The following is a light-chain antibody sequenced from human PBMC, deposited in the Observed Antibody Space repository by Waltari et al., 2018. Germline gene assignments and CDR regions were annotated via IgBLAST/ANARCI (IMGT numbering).Light chain of an antibody. J-gene: IGKJ4*01. CDR3: QQYYVWPPIT. Sequence: VLLTQSPASLSVSPGDTVILSCRASQSVRTNLVGYQQKAGQAPRTLIYGASTRASGVPSRFSGSGSETDFTFIISSLQSEDAAVYFCQQYYVWPPITFGGGTKLEI. CDR2: GAS. CDR1: QSVRTN. V-gene: IGKV3-15*01.